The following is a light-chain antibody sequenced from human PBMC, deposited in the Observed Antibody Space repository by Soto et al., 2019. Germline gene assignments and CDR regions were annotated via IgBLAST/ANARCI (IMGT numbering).Light chain of an antibody. CDR1: QSISSY. V-gene: IGKV1-39*01. CDR2: AAS. CDR3: QQSYSTSCT. Sequence: DIPMTQSPSSLSASVGDRVTITCRASQSISSYLNWYQQKPGKAPKLLIYAASSLQRGVPSRFSGSGSGTDCTLTISSLQPEDFATYYCQQSYSTSCTFGPGTKVDIK. J-gene: IGKJ3*01.